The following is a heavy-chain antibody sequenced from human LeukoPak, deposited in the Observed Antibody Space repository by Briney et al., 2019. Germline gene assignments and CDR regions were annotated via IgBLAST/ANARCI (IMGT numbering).Heavy chain of an antibody. V-gene: IGHV3-30*18. D-gene: IGHD2-2*01. CDR2: ISYDGSNK. J-gene: IGHJ4*02. CDR3: AKENCSSTNCYLDGYSSSWVY. CDR1: GFTFSSYG. Sequence: GGSLRLSCAASGFTFSSYGMHWVRQAPGKGLEWVAVISYDGSNKYYADSVKGRFTISRDNSKNTLYLQMNSLRAEDTAVYYCAKENCSSTNCYLDGYSSSWVYWGQGTLVTVSS.